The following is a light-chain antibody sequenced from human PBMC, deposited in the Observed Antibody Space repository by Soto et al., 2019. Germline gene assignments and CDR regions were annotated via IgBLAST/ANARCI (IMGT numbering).Light chain of an antibody. Sequence: DLQMTQSPSSLFASVGDRVSITCRASQGISNDLGWYQQKPGKDPKRLIYAASSVQNGVPSRFSGSGSGTEFTLTISSLQPEYFATYYCLQHNSYPWTFGQGTKVEIK. CDR3: LQHNSYPWT. CDR2: AAS. J-gene: IGKJ1*01. V-gene: IGKV1-17*01. CDR1: QGISND.